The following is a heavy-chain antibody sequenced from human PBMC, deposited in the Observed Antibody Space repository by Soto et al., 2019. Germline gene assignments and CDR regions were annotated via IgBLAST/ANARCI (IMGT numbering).Heavy chain of an antibody. CDR3: ARWGTTMDLDY. D-gene: IGHD3-10*01. J-gene: IGHJ4*02. CDR2: ISYDGNHK. CDR1: GFTFKTYG. Sequence: QVQLVESGGGVVQPGRSLRLSCAASGFTFKTYGMHWVRQAPGKGLEWVSVISYDGNHKYYADSVKGRFTISRDISKDTLFLQMDSLRYEDTAVYYCARWGTTMDLDYWGQGTLVTVSS. V-gene: IGHV3-30*03.